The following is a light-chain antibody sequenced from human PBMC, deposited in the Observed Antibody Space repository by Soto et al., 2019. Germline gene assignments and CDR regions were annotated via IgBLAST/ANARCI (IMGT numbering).Light chain of an antibody. CDR3: QHYGSSPFT. V-gene: IGKV3-20*01. CDR2: GAS. CDR1: QSVSSSY. Sequence: EIVLTKSPGTRSSSPGERATRSCRASQSVSSSYLALYQQKPGQAPSLLIYGASSRATGIPDRYSGSWSGTGFPITIRGLELEAVAVSYCQHYGSSPFTFGTRTKVDI. J-gene: IGKJ3*01.